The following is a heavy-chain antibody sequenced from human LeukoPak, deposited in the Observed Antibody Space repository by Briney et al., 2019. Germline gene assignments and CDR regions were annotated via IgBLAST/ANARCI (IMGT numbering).Heavy chain of an antibody. V-gene: IGHV4-39*01. D-gene: IGHD5-18*01. J-gene: IGHJ4*02. Sequence: SETLSLPCTVSGGSISSSSAYWGWIRQPPGKGLEWIGSIYYSKNTYYNPSLKSRVTISADTSKNQFSLTLGSVSATDTAVYYCVSPRGFSYGYFGYWGQGTLVTVSS. CDR3: VSPRGFSYGYFGY. CDR2: IYYSKNT. CDR1: GGSISSSSAY.